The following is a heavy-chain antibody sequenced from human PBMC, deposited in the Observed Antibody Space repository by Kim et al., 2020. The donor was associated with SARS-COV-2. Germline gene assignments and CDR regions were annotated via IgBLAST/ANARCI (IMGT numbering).Heavy chain of an antibody. Sequence: SETLSLTCTVSGGSISSYYWSWIRQPPGKGLEWIGYIYYSGSTNYNPSLKSRVTISVDTSKNQFSLKLSSVTAADTAVYYCARRGGYTYGYDYYYGMDVWGQGTTVTVSS. J-gene: IGHJ6*02. CDR3: ARRGGYTYGYDYYYGMDV. V-gene: IGHV4-59*08. CDR2: IYYSGST. CDR1: GGSISSYY. D-gene: IGHD5-18*01.